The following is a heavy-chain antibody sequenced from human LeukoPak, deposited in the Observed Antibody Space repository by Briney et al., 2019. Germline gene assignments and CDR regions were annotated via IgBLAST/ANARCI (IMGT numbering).Heavy chain of an antibody. CDR1: GFTFSSYA. D-gene: IGHD2-15*01. V-gene: IGHV3-23*01. CDR3: VKAVVVGATLDAFDI. CDR2: ISGSDDST. J-gene: IGHJ3*02. Sequence: GGSLRLSCEASGFTFSSYAMSWVRQAPGKGLEWVSSISGSDDSTYSADSLEGRFNISRDNTKNTLYLQMNSLRGEETAIYYCVKAVVVGATLDAFDIWGQGTMVTVSS.